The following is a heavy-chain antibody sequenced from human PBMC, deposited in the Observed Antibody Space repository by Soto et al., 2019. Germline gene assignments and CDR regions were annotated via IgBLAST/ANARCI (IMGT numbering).Heavy chain of an antibody. Sequence: QVQLVESGGDVVQPGRSLRLSCAASGFTFMSYAMHWVRQAPGKGLEWVALIWYDGSNKYYADSVKGRFTISRDNSKNTLYLQKNSLIAEDAAVYYCARDQGGYFDYWGQGTLVTVSS. J-gene: IGHJ4*02. CDR2: IWYDGSNK. CDR1: GFTFMSYA. CDR3: ARDQGGYFDY. V-gene: IGHV3-33*01.